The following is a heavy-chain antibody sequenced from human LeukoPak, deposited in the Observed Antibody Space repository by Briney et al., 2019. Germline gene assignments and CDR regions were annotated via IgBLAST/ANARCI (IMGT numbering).Heavy chain of an antibody. Sequence: SETLSLTCTVSGGSISSSSYYWGWIRQPPGKGLEWIGSIYYSGSTYYNPSLKSRVTISVDTSKNQFSLKLSSVTAADTAVYYCAKVAATVQSSFDYWGQGTQVTVSS. J-gene: IGHJ4*02. D-gene: IGHD2-15*01. CDR3: AKVAATVQSSFDY. CDR2: IYYSGST. CDR1: GGSISSSSYY. V-gene: IGHV4-39*01.